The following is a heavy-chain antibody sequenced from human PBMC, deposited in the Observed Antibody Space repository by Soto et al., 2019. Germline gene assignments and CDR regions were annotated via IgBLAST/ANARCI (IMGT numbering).Heavy chain of an antibody. V-gene: IGHV1-69*12. D-gene: IGHD5-18*01. J-gene: IGHJ6*02. CDR1: GGTFSSYA. Sequence: QVQLVQSGAEVKKPGSSVKVSCKASGGTFSSYAISWVRQAPGQGLEWMGGIVPIFGTANYAQKFQGRVTITADESTSTAYMELSSLRSEDTAVNYCATSQLGYSYGFVNGMDVWGQGTTVTVSS. CDR2: IVPIFGTA. CDR3: ATSQLGYSYGFVNGMDV.